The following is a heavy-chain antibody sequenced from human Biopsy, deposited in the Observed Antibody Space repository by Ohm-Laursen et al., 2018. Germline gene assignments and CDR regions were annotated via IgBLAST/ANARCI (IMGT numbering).Heavy chain of an antibody. J-gene: IGHJ4*02. D-gene: IGHD1-1*01. Sequence: GASVKVSCKVSGYTLTELSMHWVRQAPGRGLEWMGGFAPENDKTIYAQKFQGRVTMTEDTSTDTAYMELSSLKSEDTAVYYCAADINVWNVNYWGQGTQVTVSS. CDR1: GYTLTELS. V-gene: IGHV1-24*01. CDR2: FAPENDKT. CDR3: AADINVWNVNY.